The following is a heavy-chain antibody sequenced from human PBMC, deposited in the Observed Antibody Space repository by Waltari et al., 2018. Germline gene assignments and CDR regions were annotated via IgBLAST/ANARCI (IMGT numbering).Heavy chain of an antibody. V-gene: IGHV4-38-2*01. J-gene: IGHJ5*02. CDR3: ANNEWGLPVS. D-gene: IGHD1-26*01. CDR1: GYSISSGYW. Sequence: QVHLQESGPGLVKPSEPLSLTCSVSGYSISSGYWWGWIRQPPGKGLEWIASIYYTSGYTQYTPSLRSRVTISSDTSKNQFSLRLTSVTAADTAVYYCANNEWGLPVSWGQGTLVTVSS. CDR2: IYYTSGYT.